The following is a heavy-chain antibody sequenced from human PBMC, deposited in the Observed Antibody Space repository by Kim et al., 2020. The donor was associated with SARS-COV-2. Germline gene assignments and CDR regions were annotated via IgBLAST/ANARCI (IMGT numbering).Heavy chain of an antibody. Sequence: ASVKVSCKAYGYTFKSYPIHWLRQAPGQRPEWMGWVNAANDETQYSQKFQGRVNITRDTSANTAYMELRRLTTKDTAIYYCARDMDPTVYDYWGQGTLVTVSS. CDR2: VNAANDET. D-gene: IGHD4-4*01. J-gene: IGHJ4*02. CDR1: GYTFKSYP. V-gene: IGHV1-3*01. CDR3: ARDMDPTVYDY.